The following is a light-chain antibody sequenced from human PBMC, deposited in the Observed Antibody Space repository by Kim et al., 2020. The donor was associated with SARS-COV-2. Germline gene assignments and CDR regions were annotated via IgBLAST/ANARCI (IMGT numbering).Light chain of an antibody. CDR3: QQYNKWTLLT. CDR1: QSITSN. J-gene: IGKJ3*01. Sequence: DIVMTQSPGTLSVSPGERVTLSCRASQSITSNLAWYQQKSGQAPRLLIYGASTRATGIPARFSGSGSGTEFTLTISSLQSEDFAVYYCQQYNKWTLLTIFPGTKVDIK. CDR2: GAS. V-gene: IGKV3D-15*01.